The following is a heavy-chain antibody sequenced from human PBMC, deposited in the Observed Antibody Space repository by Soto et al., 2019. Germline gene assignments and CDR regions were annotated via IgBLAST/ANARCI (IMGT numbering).Heavy chain of an antibody. V-gene: IGHV3-53*01. CDR2: IYSGGST. CDR1: WFTVSSNY. CDR3: ARGAPHYYYGMDV. Sequence: PGGSLRLSCAASWFTVSSNYMSWVRQAPGKGLEWVSVIYSGGSTYYADSVKGRFTISRDNSKNTLYLQMNSLRAEDTAVYYCARGAPHYYYGMDVWGQGTTVTVSS. J-gene: IGHJ6*02.